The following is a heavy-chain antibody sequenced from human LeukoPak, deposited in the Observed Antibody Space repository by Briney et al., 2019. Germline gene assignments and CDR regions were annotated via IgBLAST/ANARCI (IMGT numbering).Heavy chain of an antibody. Sequence: EASVKVSCKASGYTFTSYGISWVRQAPGQGLEWMGWISAYNGNTNYAQKLQGRVTMTTDTSTSTAYMELSSLRSEDMAVYYCARADYGDGNWFDPWGQGTLVTVSS. CDR2: ISAYNGNT. D-gene: IGHD4-17*01. V-gene: IGHV1-18*03. J-gene: IGHJ5*02. CDR1: GYTFTSYG. CDR3: ARADYGDGNWFDP.